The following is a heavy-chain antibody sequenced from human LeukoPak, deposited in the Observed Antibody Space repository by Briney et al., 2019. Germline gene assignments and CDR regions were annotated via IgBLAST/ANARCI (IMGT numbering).Heavy chain of an antibody. CDR3: ASSGSRFEVYNWCDP. J-gene: IGHJ5*02. CDR1: GGSISSGSYY. CDR2: IYTSGST. V-gene: IGHV4-61*02. Sequence: SQTLSLTCTVSGGSISSGSYYWSWIRPPAGKGLEWIGRIYTSGSTNYNPSLKSRVTISVDTSKNQFSLKLSSVTAADTAVYYCASSGSRFEVYNWCDPWGKGTLVTVSS. D-gene: IGHD3-10*01.